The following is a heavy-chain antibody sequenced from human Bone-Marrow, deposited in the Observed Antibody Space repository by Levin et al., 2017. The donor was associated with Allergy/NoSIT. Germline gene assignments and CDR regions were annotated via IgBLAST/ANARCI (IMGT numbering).Heavy chain of an antibody. J-gene: IGHJ6*03. CDR1: GGTFSTDT. Sequence: PGESLKISCKASGGTFSTDTISWVRQAPGHGLEWMGGIIPMLGTTNYAQRFQGRATLTADTSTNTAYMELSSLTSEDTAVYYCAHVPAATIAQGLAYYYYMDVWGKGTTVIVSS. CDR3: AHVPAATIAQGLAYYYYMDV. D-gene: IGHD2-2*01. CDR2: IIPMLGTT. V-gene: IGHV1-69*08.